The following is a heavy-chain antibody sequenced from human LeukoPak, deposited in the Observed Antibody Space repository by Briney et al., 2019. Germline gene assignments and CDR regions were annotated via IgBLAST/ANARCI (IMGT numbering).Heavy chain of an antibody. V-gene: IGHV1-69-2*01. CDR1: GYTLTDYY. Sequence: ASVKISCKASGYTLTDYYMHWVQQAPGKGLEWMGLVDPEDGETIYAEKFQGRVTITADTSTDTAYMELSSLRSEDTAVYYCATFGGDSSSSPLYYFDYWGQGTLVTVSS. CDR2: VDPEDGET. J-gene: IGHJ4*02. CDR3: ATFGGDSSSSPLYYFDY. D-gene: IGHD6-6*01.